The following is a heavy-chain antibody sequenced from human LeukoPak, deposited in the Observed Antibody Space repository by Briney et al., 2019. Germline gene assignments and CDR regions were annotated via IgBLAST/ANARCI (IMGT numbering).Heavy chain of an antibody. V-gene: IGHV4-39*01. CDR2: IYYSGST. Sequence: SETLSLTCTVSGGSISSSSYYWGWIRQPPGKGLEWIGSIYYSGSTYYNPSLKSRVTISVDTSKNQYSLKLSSVTAADTAVYYCARVVYDYKNWFDPWGQGALVTVSS. J-gene: IGHJ5*02. CDR3: ARVVYDYKNWFDP. CDR1: GGSISSSSYY. D-gene: IGHD3-16*01.